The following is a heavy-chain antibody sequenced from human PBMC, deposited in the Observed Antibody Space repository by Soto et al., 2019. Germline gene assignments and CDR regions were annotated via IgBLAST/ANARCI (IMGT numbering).Heavy chain of an antibody. CDR3: ARVEQDAFDI. J-gene: IGHJ3*02. V-gene: IGHV4-30-4*02. CDR2: IYYSGST. CDR1: GVSIISGDYY. Sequence: SDTLPLTCPVSGVSIISGDYYWSWLRQPPGKGLEWIGYIYYSGSTYYNPSLKSRVTISVDTSKNQFSLKLSSVTAADTAVYYCARVEQDAFDIWGQGTMVTVSS. D-gene: IGHD6-13*01.